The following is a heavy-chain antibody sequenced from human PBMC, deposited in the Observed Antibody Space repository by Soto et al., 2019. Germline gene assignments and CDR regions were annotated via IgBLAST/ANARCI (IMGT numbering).Heavy chain of an antibody. V-gene: IGHV4-4*07. Sequence: PSETLSLTCTVSGGSINTFYWSWVRQPAGKGLEWIGRIFSGGSTSFNPSLESRVAMSVDTSKNHFSLNLSSVTAADMAVYYCAREGSYSAYNFAHGIQLWSFDFWGQGAQVTVSS. D-gene: IGHD5-12*01. CDR3: AREGSYSAYNFAHGIQLWSFDF. CDR2: IFSGGST. J-gene: IGHJ4*02. CDR1: GGSINTFY.